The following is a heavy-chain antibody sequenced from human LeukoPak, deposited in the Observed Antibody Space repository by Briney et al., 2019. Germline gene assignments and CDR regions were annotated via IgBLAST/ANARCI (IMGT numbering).Heavy chain of an antibody. V-gene: IGHV2-5*02. CDR3: AHRLVPRYYGSGSYSAGSYDY. D-gene: IGHD3-10*01. J-gene: IGHJ4*02. CDR2: IQWDDDR. Sequence: SGPTLVNPTQTLTLTCTFSGFSLSTSGVGVGWIRQPPGKALEWLALIQWDDDRRYSPSLKSRLTITKDTSKNQVVLTMTNMDPADTATYYCAHRLVPRYYGSGSYSAGSYDYWGQGTLVTVSS. CDR1: GFSLSTSGVG.